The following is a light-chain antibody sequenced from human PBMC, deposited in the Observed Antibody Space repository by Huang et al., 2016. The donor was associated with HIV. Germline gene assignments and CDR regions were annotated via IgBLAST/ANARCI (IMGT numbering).Light chain of an antibody. V-gene: IGKV2-30*01. CDR1: QSLVYSDGNTY. CDR3: MQGTHWPWT. CDR2: KVS. J-gene: IGKJ1*01. Sequence: DVVMTQSPLSLPVTLGQPASIPCRSSQSLVYSDGNTYLNWFQQRPGQSPRRLIYKVSNRDAGVPARFGGSGSGTDFTLKINRVEAADVGVDYCMQGTHWPWTFGQGTKVEIK.